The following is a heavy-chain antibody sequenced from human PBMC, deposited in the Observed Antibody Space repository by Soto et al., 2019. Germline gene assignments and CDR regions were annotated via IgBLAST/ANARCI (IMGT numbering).Heavy chain of an antibody. CDR1: GFTFSSLG. CDR3: VKERTGTWDFDY. J-gene: IGHJ4*02. D-gene: IGHD1-26*01. CDR2: ISYDGSEK. Sequence: QVQLVESGGGVVQPGRSLRLSCAASGFTFSSLGMHWVRRAPGKGLEWVAVISYDGSEKYYADSVKGRFTISRDNSKNTLSLQMNSLRAEDTAVYYCVKERTGTWDFDYWGQGTLVTVSS. V-gene: IGHV3-30*18.